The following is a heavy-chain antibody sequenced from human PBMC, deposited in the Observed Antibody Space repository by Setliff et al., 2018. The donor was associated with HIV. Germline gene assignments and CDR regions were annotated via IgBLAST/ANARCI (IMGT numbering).Heavy chain of an antibody. Sequence: GGSLRLSCAASGFTFWSHSMLWVRQAPGKGLQWVSYISSSSNTKYYADSVKGRFTISRDNAKNSLYLQMNSLRAEDTAVYYCARSLYDSSMNVIWGQGTMVTVSS. CDR2: ISSSSNTK. V-gene: IGHV3-48*01. CDR1: GFTFWSHS. D-gene: IGHD3-22*01. CDR3: ARSLYDSSMNVI. J-gene: IGHJ3*02.